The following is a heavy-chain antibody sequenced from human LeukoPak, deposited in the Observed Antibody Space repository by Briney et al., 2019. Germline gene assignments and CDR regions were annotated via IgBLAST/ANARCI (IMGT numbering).Heavy chain of an antibody. D-gene: IGHD3-22*01. CDR1: GFTFTSYA. J-gene: IGHJ4*02. Sequence: PGGSLRLSCAASGFTFTSYALTRVRQAPGKGLEWVSPISASGSSTYYADSVKGRFTISRDNSENTLYLQMNSLRAEDAAVYYCAKYRRQEDSGGYYSHFDYWGQGTLVTVYS. V-gene: IGHV3-23*01. CDR2: ISASGSST. CDR3: AKYRRQEDSGGYYSHFDY.